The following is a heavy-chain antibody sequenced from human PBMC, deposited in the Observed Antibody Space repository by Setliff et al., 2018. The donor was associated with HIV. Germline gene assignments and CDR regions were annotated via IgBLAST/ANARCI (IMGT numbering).Heavy chain of an antibody. CDR1: GYTFTGYY. V-gene: IGHV1-2*02. D-gene: IGHD3-10*01. J-gene: IGHJ6*04. Sequence: ASVKVSCKAFGYTFTGYYMHWVRQAPGQGLEWMGWINPKSGATNYTQNFQGRVTMSRDTSISTAYMELSRLKSDDTAVYFCASGKGVRGVIITGGLDVWGKGTTVTVSS. CDR2: INPKSGAT. CDR3: ASGKGVRGVIITGGLDV.